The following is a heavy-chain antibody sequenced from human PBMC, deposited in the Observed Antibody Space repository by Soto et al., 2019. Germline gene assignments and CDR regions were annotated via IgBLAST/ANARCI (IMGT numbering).Heavy chain of an antibody. Sequence: QLQLQESGPGLVKPSETLSLTCTVSGGSISSSSYYWGWIRQPPGKGLEWIGRIYYSGSTYYNPSLKSRVTISVDTSKNQFSLKLSSVTAADTAVYYCARHLLSIAAALVSWGQGTLVTVSS. CDR3: ARHLLSIAAALVS. CDR2: IYYSGST. J-gene: IGHJ5*02. D-gene: IGHD6-13*01. CDR1: GGSISSSSYY. V-gene: IGHV4-39*01.